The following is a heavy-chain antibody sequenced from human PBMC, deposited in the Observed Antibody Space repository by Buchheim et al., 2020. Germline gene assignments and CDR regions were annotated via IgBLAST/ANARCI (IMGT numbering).Heavy chain of an antibody. CDR1: GFTFSSYS. J-gene: IGHJ2*01. Sequence: EVQLVESGGGLVKPGGSLRLSCAASGFTFSSYSMNWVRQAPGKGLEWVSSISSSSSYIYYADSVKGRFTISRDNAKNSLYLQMNSLRAEDTAVYYCARDSKATVTTSFKVYWYFDLWGRGTL. CDR2: ISSSSSYI. V-gene: IGHV3-21*01. CDR3: ARDSKATVTTSFKVYWYFDL. D-gene: IGHD4-11*01.